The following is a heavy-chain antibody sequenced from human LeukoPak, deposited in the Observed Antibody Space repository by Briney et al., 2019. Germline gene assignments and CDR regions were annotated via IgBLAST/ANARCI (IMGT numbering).Heavy chain of an antibody. CDR3: AREPYYYDGSGVFDY. Sequence: PGGSLRLSCAASGFTFSSYSMNWVRQAPGKGLEWVATMTSTSTIYYADSVKGRFTISRDNAKNSVYLQMNSLRDEDTAVYSCAREPYYYDGSGVFDYWGQGTLVTVSS. CDR1: GFTFSSYS. J-gene: IGHJ4*02. V-gene: IGHV3-69-1*01. D-gene: IGHD3-22*01. CDR2: MTSTSTI.